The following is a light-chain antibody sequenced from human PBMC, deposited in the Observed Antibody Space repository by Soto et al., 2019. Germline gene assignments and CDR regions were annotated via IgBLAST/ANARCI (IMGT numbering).Light chain of an antibody. J-gene: IGKJ2*01. CDR2: DAP. V-gene: IGKV3-11*01. Sequence: EIVLTQSPATLSLSPGERATLSCRASQSVSSYLAWYRQKPGQAPRLLIYDAPNRATGIPARFSGSGSGTDFTLTISSLEPEDLAVYYCQNRSNWPPYTFGQGTKLEIK. CDR3: QNRSNWPPYT. CDR1: QSVSSY.